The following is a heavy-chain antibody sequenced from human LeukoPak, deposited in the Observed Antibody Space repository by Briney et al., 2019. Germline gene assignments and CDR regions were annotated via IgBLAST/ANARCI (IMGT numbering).Heavy chain of an antibody. D-gene: IGHD3-22*01. CDR2: FYYSGFT. CDR3: ARGRYYDSSGYHNWFDP. J-gene: IGHJ5*02. Sequence: SETLSLTCSVSDDSISRSSYYWGWIRQPPGKGLEWIGTFYYSGFTYYNPSLKNRVTISVGTSKNQFSLKLSSVTAADTAVYYCARGRYYDSSGYHNWFDPWGQGTLVTVSS. CDR1: DDSISRSSYY. V-gene: IGHV4-39*01.